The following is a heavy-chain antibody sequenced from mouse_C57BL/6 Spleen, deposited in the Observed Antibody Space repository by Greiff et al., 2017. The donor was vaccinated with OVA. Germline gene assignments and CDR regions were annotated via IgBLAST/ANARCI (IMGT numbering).Heavy chain of an antibody. D-gene: IGHD4-1*01. J-gene: IGHJ4*01. CDR1: GYTFTSYW. CDR2: INPSNGGT. Sequence: VQLQQPGTELVKPGASVKLSCKASGYTFTSYWMPWVKQRPGQGLKWIGNINPSNGGTNYNEKFKSKATLTVDKSSSTAYMQLSSLTAEDSAVYYCAREVWDVDMDYWGQGTSVTVSS. V-gene: IGHV1-53*01. CDR3: AREVWDVDMDY.